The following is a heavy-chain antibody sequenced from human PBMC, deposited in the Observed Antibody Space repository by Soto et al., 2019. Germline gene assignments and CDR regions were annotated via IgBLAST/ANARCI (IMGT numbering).Heavy chain of an antibody. CDR2: IIPIFGTA. CDR1: GGTFSSYA. Sequence: QVPLVQSGAEVKKPGSSVKVSCKASGGTFSSYAISWVRQAPGQGLEWMGGIIPIFGTANYAQKFQGRVTITADESTSTAYMELSSLRSEDTAVYYCATPGGCSGGSCYDYWGQGTLVTVSS. J-gene: IGHJ4*02. D-gene: IGHD2-15*01. V-gene: IGHV1-69*12. CDR3: ATPGGCSGGSCYDY.